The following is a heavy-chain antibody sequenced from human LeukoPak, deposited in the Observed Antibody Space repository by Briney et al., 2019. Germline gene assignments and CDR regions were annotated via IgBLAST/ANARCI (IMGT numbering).Heavy chain of an antibody. V-gene: IGHV1-18*01. CDR3: ARGKLSAGWEIRPKFDY. J-gene: IGHJ4*02. Sequence: ASVKVSCKASGYTFTSYGISWVRQAPGQGLEWMGWISAYNGNTNYAQKLQGRVTMTTDTSTSTAYMELRRLRSDDTAVYNCARGKLSAGWEIRPKFDYWGQGTLVTVSS. D-gene: IGHD1-26*01. CDR1: GYTFTSYG. CDR2: ISAYNGNT.